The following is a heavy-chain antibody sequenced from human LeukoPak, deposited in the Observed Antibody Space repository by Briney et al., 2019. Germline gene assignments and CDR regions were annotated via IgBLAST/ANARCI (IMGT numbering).Heavy chain of an antibody. V-gene: IGHV3-21*01. D-gene: IGHD5-12*01. Sequence: GGSLRLSCAASGFTFSSYTINWVRRAPGRGLEWVSSISSDGSFIFYGDSVRGRFTISRDNAKNSVYLQMKSLSADDTAVYYCAIFGGYSGYDLFDYWGQGALVTVSS. CDR1: GFTFSSYT. J-gene: IGHJ4*02. CDR2: ISSDGSFI. CDR3: AIFGGYSGYDLFDY.